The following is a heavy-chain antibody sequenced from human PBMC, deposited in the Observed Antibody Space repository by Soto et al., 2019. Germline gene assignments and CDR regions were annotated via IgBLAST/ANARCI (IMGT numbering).Heavy chain of an antibody. CDR3: ANKAACGGDCYAFDS. CDR2: IIPIFGTA. J-gene: IGHJ4*02. D-gene: IGHD2-21*02. Sequence: QVQLVQSGAEVKKPGSSVKISCKASGGTFSSNTINWVRQAAGQGLEWMGGIIPIFGTANYAQKFQGRVTITADKSTNPEYMELSSLTSEDTAVYYCANKAACGGDCYAFDSWGQGTLVTVSS. CDR1: GGTFSSNT. V-gene: IGHV1-69*06.